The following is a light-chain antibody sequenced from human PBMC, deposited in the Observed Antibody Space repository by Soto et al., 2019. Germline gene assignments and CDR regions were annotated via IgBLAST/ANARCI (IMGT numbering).Light chain of an antibody. CDR2: EVS. CDR1: SGV. CDR3: AAWDDSLNGWV. V-gene: IGLV2-8*01. Sequence: QSALTQPPSASGSPGQSVTISCTGISGVSWYQQHPGKAPKLVIYEVSKRPSGVPDRFSASKSGTSGSLAISDLRAEDEADYYCAAWDDSLNGWVFGGGTKVTVL. J-gene: IGLJ3*02.